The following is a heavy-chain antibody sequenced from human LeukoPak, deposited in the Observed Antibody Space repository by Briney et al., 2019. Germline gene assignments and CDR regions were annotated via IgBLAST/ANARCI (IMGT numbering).Heavy chain of an antibody. J-gene: IGHJ4*02. D-gene: IGHD3-22*01. CDR1: GGSISSYY. V-gene: IGHV4-59*01. Sequence: RASETLSLTCTVSGGSISSYYWSWIRQPPGKGLEWIGYIYYSGSTNYNPSLKSRVTISVDTSKNQFSLKLSSVTAADTAVYYCARDGRFGYDSSGYSEWGQGTLVTVSS. CDR3: ARDGRFGYDSSGYSE. CDR2: IYYSGST.